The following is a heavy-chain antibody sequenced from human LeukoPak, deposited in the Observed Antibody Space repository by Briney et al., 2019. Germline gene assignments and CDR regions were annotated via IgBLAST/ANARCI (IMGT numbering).Heavy chain of an antibody. CDR2: IYSGDTT. D-gene: IGHD3-10*01. J-gene: IGHJ4*02. CDR3: ASILRSSSGYYFDY. CDR1: GFTVSTNY. V-gene: IGHV3-66*01. Sequence: GGSLRLSCAASGFTVSTNYMSWVRQAPGKGLEWISVIYSGDTTFYADSVRGKFTISRDNSKNTLYLQMNSLRAEDTAVYYCASILRSSSGYYFDYWGQGTLVTVSS.